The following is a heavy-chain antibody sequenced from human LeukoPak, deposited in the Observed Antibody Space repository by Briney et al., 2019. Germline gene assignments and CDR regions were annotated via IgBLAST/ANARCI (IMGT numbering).Heavy chain of an antibody. CDR3: ARDNTAVAGRVTDY. CDR2: INPSVGST. D-gene: IGHD6-19*01. J-gene: IGHJ4*02. Sequence: EASVKVSCKASGYTFTSYYIHWVRQAPGRGLEWMGIINPSVGSTTYAQNFQGRVTMTRYTSTSSVYMELSSLRSEDTAVYYCARDNTAVAGRVTDYWGQGTLVTVSS. V-gene: IGHV1-46*01. CDR1: GYTFTSYY.